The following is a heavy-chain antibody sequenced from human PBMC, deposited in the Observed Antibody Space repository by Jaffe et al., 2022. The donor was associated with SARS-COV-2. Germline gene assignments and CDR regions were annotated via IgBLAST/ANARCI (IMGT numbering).Heavy chain of an antibody. CDR3: AKTTVVTPSIIYYYGMDV. D-gene: IGHD4-17*01. CDR2: ISSSSSYI. J-gene: IGHJ6*02. Sequence: EVQLVESGGGLVKPGGSLRLSCAASGFTFSSYSMNWVRQAPGKGLEWVSSISSSSSYIYYADSVKGRFTISRDNAKNSLYLQMNSLRAEDTAVYYCAKTTVVTPSIIYYYGMDVWGQGTTVTVSS. CDR1: GFTFSSYS. V-gene: IGHV3-21*01.